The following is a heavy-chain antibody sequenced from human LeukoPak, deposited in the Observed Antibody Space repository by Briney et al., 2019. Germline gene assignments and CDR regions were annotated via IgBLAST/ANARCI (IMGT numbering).Heavy chain of an antibody. V-gene: IGHV4-4*02. J-gene: IGHJ4*02. CDR3: ARENVWGGYPDY. Sequence: SETLSLTCAVSGGSISSSNWWSWVRQPPGKGLEWIGRIYTSGSTNYNPSLKSRVTISVDTSKNQFSLKLSSVTAADTAVYYCARENVWGGYPDYWGQGTLVTVSS. CDR1: GGSISSSNW. D-gene: IGHD3-16*02. CDR2: IYTSGST.